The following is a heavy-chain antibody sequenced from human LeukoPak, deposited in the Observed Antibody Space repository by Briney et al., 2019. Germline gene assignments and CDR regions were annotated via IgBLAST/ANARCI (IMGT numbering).Heavy chain of an antibody. CDR3: AKDGSFDY. CDR2: ISYDGSNK. CDR1: GFTFSSYG. V-gene: IGHV3-30*18. J-gene: IGHJ4*02. Sequence: PGGSLRLSCAASGFTFSSYGMHWVRQAPGKGLEWVAVISYDGSNKYYADSVKGRFTISRDNSKNTLYLQMNSLRAEDTAVYYCAKDGSFDYWGQGTLVTVSS. D-gene: IGHD2-2*03.